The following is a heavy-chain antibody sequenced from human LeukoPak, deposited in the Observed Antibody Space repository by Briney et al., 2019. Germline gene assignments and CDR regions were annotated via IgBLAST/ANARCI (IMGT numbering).Heavy chain of an antibody. V-gene: IGHV3-23*01. CDR1: GFTFSNEA. J-gene: IGHJ3*02. Sequence: GGSLRLSCAVSGFTFSNEAMGWVRQLRGGGLEWVSTISPGGGTTYYAESMKGRFTISRDNSKSTLYLEMNSLRVEDTAVYYCAKAVTDYIAASFCAFDIWGQGTMVTVSS. CDR2: ISPGGGTT. D-gene: IGHD6-6*01. CDR3: AKAVTDYIAASFCAFDI.